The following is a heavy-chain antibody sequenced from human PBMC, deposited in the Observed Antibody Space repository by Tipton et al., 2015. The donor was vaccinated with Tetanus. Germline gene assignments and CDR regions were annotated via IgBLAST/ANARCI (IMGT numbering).Heavy chain of an antibody. D-gene: IGHD2-8*01. CDR1: GVSINPFY. CDR2: IYSSGST. J-gene: IGHJ5*02. Sequence: TLSLTCRVSGVSINPFYWSWIRQPTGKGLERIGNIYSSGSTSYNPSLKSRVTISVDTSRNQFSLRLKSVTPADTAMYYCARDHRLSASYAGWFDPWGQGTLVTVSS. CDR3: ARDHRLSASYAGWFDP. V-gene: IGHV4-59*01.